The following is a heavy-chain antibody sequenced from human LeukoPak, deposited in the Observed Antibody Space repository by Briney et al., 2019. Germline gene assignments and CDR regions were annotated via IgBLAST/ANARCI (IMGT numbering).Heavy chain of an antibody. CDR2: NKPSAGST. D-gene: IGHD3-10*01. J-gene: IGHJ4*02. CDR1: GYTFTSYY. V-gene: IGHV1-46*03. CDR3: CRNVASGLDY. Sequence: ASGKVSCKASGYTFTSYYIHWVRQAPGQGLEWMGVNKPSAGSTIYAQKFQGRVTVTGDTSTSTVYMELSSLRTDDTAVYYCCRNVASGLDYWGQGTLVTVSS.